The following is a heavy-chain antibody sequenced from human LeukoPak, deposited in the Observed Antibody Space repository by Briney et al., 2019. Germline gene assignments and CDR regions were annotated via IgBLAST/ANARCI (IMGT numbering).Heavy chain of an antibody. CDR2: IYYSGST. V-gene: IGHV4-59*01. D-gene: IGHD3-10*01. CDR3: ARGRLLWFGELNYYGMDV. Sequence: PSETLSLTCTVSGGSISSYYWSWIRQPPGKGLEWIGYIYYSGSTNYNPSLKSRVTISVDTSKNQFSLKLSSVTAADTAVYYCARGRLLWFGELNYYGMDVWGQGTTVTVSS. J-gene: IGHJ6*02. CDR1: GGSISSYY.